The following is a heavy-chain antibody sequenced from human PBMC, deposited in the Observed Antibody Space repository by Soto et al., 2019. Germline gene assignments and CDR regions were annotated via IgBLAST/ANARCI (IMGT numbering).Heavy chain of an antibody. D-gene: IGHD2-15*01. CDR3: ARGGNCSGGSCYNYYYYYDMDV. CDR1: GGSISSYY. J-gene: IGHJ6*03. CDR2: IYYSGST. Sequence: PSETLSLTCTVSGGSISSYYWSWIRQPPGKGLEWIGYIYYSGSTNYNPSLKSRVTISVDTSKNQFSLKLSSVTAADTAVYYCARGGNCSGGSCYNYYYYYDMDVWGKGTTVSVS. V-gene: IGHV4-59*01.